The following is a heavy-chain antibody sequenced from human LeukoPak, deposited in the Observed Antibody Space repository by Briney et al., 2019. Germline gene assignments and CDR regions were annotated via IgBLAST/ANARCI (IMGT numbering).Heavy chain of an antibody. Sequence: GGSLRLSCAASGFTFSSYSMNWVRQAPGKGLEWVSSISSSSSYIYYADSVKGRFTISRDSAKNSLYLQMNSLRAEDTAVYYCARDDTGDALDYWGQGTLVTVSS. CDR1: GFTFSSYS. J-gene: IGHJ4*02. V-gene: IGHV3-21*01. CDR3: ARDDTGDALDY. CDR2: ISSSSSYI. D-gene: IGHD2-8*02.